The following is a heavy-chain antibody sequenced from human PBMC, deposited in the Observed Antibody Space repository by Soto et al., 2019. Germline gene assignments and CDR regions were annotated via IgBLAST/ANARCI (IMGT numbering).Heavy chain of an antibody. CDR3: AVAVAGPTAIGY. CDR2: ISYYGIST. Sequence: ALRLSCAASGFTFSSYAMHWVRQAPGKGLEWVAVISYYGISTSYADSVKGRFTISRDNAKNTLYLQMNSLRAEDTAVYYCAVAVAGPTAIGYWGQGTLVTVSS. CDR1: GFTFSSYA. J-gene: IGHJ4*02. D-gene: IGHD6-19*01. V-gene: IGHV3-30*04.